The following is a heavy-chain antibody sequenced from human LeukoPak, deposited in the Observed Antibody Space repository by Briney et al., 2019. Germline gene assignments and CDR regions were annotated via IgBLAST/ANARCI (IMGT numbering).Heavy chain of an antibody. CDR2: ISSTSNTM. Sequence: GGSLRLSCAASGFTFSSYSMIWVRQAPGKGLEWVSYISSTSNTMYYADSVKGRFTISRDNAKTSLYLQMNSLTPEDTAVYYCARISVIRGLTSFDSWGQGTLVTVSS. J-gene: IGHJ4*02. CDR1: GFTFSSYS. V-gene: IGHV3-48*04. D-gene: IGHD3-10*01. CDR3: ARISVIRGLTSFDS.